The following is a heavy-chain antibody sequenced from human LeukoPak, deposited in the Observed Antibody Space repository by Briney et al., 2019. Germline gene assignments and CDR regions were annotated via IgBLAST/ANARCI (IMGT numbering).Heavy chain of an antibody. V-gene: IGHV1-2*02. Sequence: ASVKVSCKTSGYTFTGYYMHWVRQAPGQGLEWMGWINPNSGGTNYAQKFQGRVTMTRNTSISTAYMELSSLRSEDTAVYYCARGRGFYFDYWGQGTLVTVSS. CDR2: INPNSGGT. D-gene: IGHD3-10*01. CDR3: ARGRGFYFDY. CDR1: GYTFTGYY. J-gene: IGHJ4*02.